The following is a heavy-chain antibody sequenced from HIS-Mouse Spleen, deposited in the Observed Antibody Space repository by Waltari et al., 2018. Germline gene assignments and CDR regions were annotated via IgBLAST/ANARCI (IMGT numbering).Heavy chain of an antibody. CDR3: AREIPYSSSWYDWYFDL. Sequence: QLQLQESGPGLVKPSETRSLTCTVSGGPIRSSSYSWGWIRQPPGKGLEWIGSIYYSGSTYYNPSLKSRVTISVDTSKNQFSLKLSSVTAADTAVYYCAREIPYSSSWYDWYFDLWGRGTLVTVSS. V-gene: IGHV4-39*07. D-gene: IGHD6-13*01. CDR2: IYYSGST. CDR1: GGPIRSSSYS. J-gene: IGHJ2*01.